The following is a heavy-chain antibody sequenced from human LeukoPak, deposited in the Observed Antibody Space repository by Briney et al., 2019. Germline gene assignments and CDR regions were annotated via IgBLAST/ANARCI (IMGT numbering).Heavy chain of an antibody. V-gene: IGHV3-21*01. CDR1: GFTFCRYS. CDR2: ISSSSSFI. CDR3: ARDPTPYYDFWSGYYRDPNYYYYMDV. D-gene: IGHD3-3*01. J-gene: IGHJ6*03. Sequence: GGSLRLSXAASGFTFCRYSMNWVRQTPGKGLEWLSSISSSSSFIYYADSVKGRFTISRDNAKNSLYLQMNSLRAEDTAVYYCARDPTPYYDFWSGYYRDPNYYYYMDVWGKGTTVTVSS.